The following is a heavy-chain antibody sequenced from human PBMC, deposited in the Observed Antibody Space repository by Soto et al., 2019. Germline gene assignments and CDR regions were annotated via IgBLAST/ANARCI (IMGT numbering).Heavy chain of an antibody. Sequence: GGSLRLSCTASEFTFSTYPMHWVRQAPGKGLEWVAVISHDEGNKFYGDSMKGRFTISRDNSKNTLYLQMNSLRSDDTAVYFCARGASDFWGGYPEIHFFDSWGQGTLVTVS. CDR3: ARGASDFWGGYPEIHFFDS. CDR1: EFTFSTYP. V-gene: IGHV3-30-3*01. CDR2: ISHDEGNK. D-gene: IGHD3-3*01. J-gene: IGHJ4*02.